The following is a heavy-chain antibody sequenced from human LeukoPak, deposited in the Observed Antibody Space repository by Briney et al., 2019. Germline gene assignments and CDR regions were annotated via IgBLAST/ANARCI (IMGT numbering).Heavy chain of an antibody. CDR3: ARRKVAAMALDY. CDR2: INAGNGDT. D-gene: IGHD2-15*01. Sequence: AASVKVSCKASGYTFTSYAMHWVRQAPGQRLEWMGWINAGNGDTKYSQKFQGRVTITRDTSASTAYMELSSLRSEDTAVYYCARRKVAAMALDYWGQGTLVTVSS. V-gene: IGHV1-3*01. J-gene: IGHJ4*02. CDR1: GYTFTSYA.